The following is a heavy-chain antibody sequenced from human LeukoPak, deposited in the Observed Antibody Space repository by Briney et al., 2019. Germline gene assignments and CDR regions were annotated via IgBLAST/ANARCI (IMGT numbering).Heavy chain of an antibody. V-gene: IGHV4-34*01. CDR2: INHSGST. Sequence: SETLSLTCAVYGGSFGGYYWSWIRQPPGKGLEWIGEINHSGSTNYNPSLKSRVTISVDTSKNQFSLKLSSVTAADTAVYYCARGVKPRWGPDAFDIWGQGTMVTVSS. D-gene: IGHD3-16*01. CDR1: GGSFGGYY. J-gene: IGHJ3*02. CDR3: ARGVKPRWGPDAFDI.